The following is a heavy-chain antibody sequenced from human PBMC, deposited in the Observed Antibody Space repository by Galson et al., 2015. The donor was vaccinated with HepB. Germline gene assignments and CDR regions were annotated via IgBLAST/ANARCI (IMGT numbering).Heavy chain of an antibody. J-gene: IGHJ4*02. CDR3: ARAEYSSGWATGPFDY. D-gene: IGHD6-19*01. CDR1: GGSISSYY. V-gene: IGHV4-59*01. CDR2: VYYSGST. Sequence: ETLSLTCTVSGGSISSYYWSWIRQPPGKGLEWIGYVYYSGSTNYNPSLKSRVTISVDTSKNQFSLKLSSVTAADTAVYYCARAEYSSGWATGPFDYWGQGTLVTVSS.